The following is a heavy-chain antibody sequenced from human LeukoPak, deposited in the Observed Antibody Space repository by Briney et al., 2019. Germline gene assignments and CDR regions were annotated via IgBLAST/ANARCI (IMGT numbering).Heavy chain of an antibody. J-gene: IGHJ4*02. CDR3: ARHLVVITLYYFDY. V-gene: IGHV4-39*01. D-gene: IGHD3-22*01. Sequence: SETLSLTCPFPSGSISDSDYYWGWIRQSPGQGLEWIGSIHYSGETHYSPSLKSRASISADTSKNHFYLNLKSVTAADTALYFCARHLVVITLYYFDYWSQGTLVTVSS. CDR2: IHYSGET. CDR1: SGSISDSDYY.